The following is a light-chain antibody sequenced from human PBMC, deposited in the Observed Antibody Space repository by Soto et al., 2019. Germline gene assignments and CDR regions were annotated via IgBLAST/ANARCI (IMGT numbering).Light chain of an antibody. CDR1: SGHSSYA. CDR3: QTWGTGIGV. CDR2: LNSDGSH. J-gene: IGLJ3*02. Sequence: QPVLTQSPSASASLGASVKLTCTLSSGHSSYAIAWHQQQPEKGPRYLMKLNSDGSHSKGDGIPDRFSGSTSGAERYLTISSLQSEDEADYYCQTWGTGIGVFGGGTKLTVL. V-gene: IGLV4-69*01.